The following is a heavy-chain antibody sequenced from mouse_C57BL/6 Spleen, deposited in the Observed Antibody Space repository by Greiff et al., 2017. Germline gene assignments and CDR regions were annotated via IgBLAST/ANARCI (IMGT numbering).Heavy chain of an antibody. Sequence: VQLQQSGAELVRPGASVTLSCKASGYTFTDYEMHWVKQTPVHGLEWIGAIDPETGGTAYNQKFKGKAILTADKSSSTAYMERRSLTAEDSAVYYCARTPLLLDYWGQGTTVTVS. D-gene: IGHD2-10*01. V-gene: IGHV1-15*01. J-gene: IGHJ2*01. CDR1: GYTFTDYE. CDR3: ARTPLLLDY. CDR2: IDPETGGT.